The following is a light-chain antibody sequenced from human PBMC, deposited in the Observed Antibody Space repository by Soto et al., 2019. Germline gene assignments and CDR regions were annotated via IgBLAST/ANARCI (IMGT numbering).Light chain of an antibody. CDR1: QNIGSR. CDR2: EAS. J-gene: IGKJ1*01. Sequence: IHLTEAVSSLFVSVGDSVSITWRAIQNIGSRLAWFQQKPGKAPKLLIYEASSLQSGVPSRFSGSGSGTEFTLTISSLRPDDFATYYCQQYNSYSWTFGQGTKVDI. CDR3: QQYNSYSWT. V-gene: IGKV1-5*01.